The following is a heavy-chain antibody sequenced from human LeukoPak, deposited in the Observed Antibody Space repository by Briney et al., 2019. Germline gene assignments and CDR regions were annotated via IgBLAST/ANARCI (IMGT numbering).Heavy chain of an antibody. CDR3: ARQTTYTAMAYYFDY. Sequence: PSETLSLTCAVYGGSFSGYYWSWIRQPPGKGLEWIGSIYYSGSTYYNPSLKSRVTISVDTSKNQFSLKLSSVTAADTAVYYCARQTTYTAMAYYFDYWGQGTLVTVSS. D-gene: IGHD5-18*01. CDR2: IYYSGST. V-gene: IGHV4-34*01. CDR1: GGSFSGYY. J-gene: IGHJ4*02.